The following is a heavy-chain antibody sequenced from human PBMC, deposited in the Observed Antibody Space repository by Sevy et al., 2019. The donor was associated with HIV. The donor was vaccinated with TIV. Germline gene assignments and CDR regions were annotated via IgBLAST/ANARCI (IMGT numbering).Heavy chain of an antibody. D-gene: IGHD4-17*01. Sequence: SETLSLTCAVSGGSISSYYWTWIRQSPGKRLEYIGYTHYSGNTYYNPTLGGRVTMSLDTSRNQFSLKLLSLTAADTAVYYCARHGSQGDYTMDLWGQGTLVTVSS. CDR1: GGSISSYY. J-gene: IGHJ4*02. CDR2: THYSGNT. CDR3: ARHGSQGDYTMDL. V-gene: IGHV4-59*08.